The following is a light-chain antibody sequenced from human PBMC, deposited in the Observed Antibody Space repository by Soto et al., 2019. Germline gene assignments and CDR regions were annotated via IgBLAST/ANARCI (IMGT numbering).Light chain of an antibody. CDR3: QVWASSADHPGA. CDR2: YDI. J-gene: IGLJ2*01. CDR1: NIGSKT. V-gene: IGLV3-21*04. Sequence: SYELTQPPSVSVAPGKTASITCGGNNIGSKTVHWYQQKPGQAPVLVIYYDIDRPSGIPERFSGSNYGNTATLPISRVEAGDEAAYYCQVWASSADHPGAFVGGTKVTVL.